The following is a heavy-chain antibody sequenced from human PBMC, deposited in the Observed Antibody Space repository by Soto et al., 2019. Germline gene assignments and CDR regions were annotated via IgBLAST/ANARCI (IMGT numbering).Heavy chain of an antibody. J-gene: IGHJ4*02. V-gene: IGHV4-4*02. Sequence: SETLSLTCAISNGSLNAGNWWTWLRQSPRTGLQWIGEMHHSGSTNYNPSLKPRVTISMDKSKNQFSLSLTSVTAADSALYYCAQSLVLFDSDERSAYDFQSWGQGAPVTVSS. CDR2: MHHSGST. CDR3: AQSLVLFDSDERSAYDFQS. CDR1: NGSLNAGNW. D-gene: IGHD3-10*01.